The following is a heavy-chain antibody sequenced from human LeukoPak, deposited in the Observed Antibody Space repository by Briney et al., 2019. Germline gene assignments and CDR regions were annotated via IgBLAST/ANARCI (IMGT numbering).Heavy chain of an antibody. D-gene: IGHD4-17*01. CDR3: ASSTVPTGYFDY. J-gene: IGHJ4*02. CDR2: IYYSGSS. CDR1: GGSIRSHY. V-gene: IGHV4-59*08. Sequence: SETLSLTCTVSGGSIRSHYWSWFRQSPGNRLEWIGYIYYSGSSNYNPSLKSRVTISVDTSKNQFSLKLSPVTAADTAVYYCASSTVPTGYFDYWGQGTLVTVSS.